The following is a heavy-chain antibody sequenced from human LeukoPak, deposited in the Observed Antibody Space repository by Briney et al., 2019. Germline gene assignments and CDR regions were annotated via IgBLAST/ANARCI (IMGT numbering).Heavy chain of an antibody. D-gene: IGHD6-19*01. Sequence: SETLSLTCAVYGGSFSGYYWSWIRQPPGKGLEWIGEINHSGSTNYNPSLKSRVTISVDTSKNQFSLKLSSVTAADTAVYYCARGRRSGWYLVWFDPWGQGTLVTVSS. J-gene: IGHJ5*02. CDR3: ARGRRSGWYLVWFDP. V-gene: IGHV4-34*01. CDR2: INHSGST. CDR1: GGSFSGYY.